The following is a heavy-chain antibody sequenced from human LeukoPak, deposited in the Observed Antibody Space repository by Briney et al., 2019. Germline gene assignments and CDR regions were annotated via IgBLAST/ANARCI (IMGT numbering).Heavy chain of an antibody. CDR1: GVTASSNS. D-gene: IGHD3-16*01. Sequence: PWGSLRLSCTVSGVTASSNSMSWVRQAPGQGLEWVSFIYSAGTTHYSDSVKGPFNISIDNSKNTLYLEMNPLRAEDTAVYHGARRAGAYTHPYDYWGQGTLVTVS. CDR2: IYSAGTT. V-gene: IGHV3-53*01. J-gene: IGHJ4*02. CDR3: ARRAGAYTHPYDY.